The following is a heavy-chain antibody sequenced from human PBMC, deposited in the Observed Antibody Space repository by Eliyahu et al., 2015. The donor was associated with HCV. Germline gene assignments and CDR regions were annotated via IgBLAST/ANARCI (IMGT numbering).Heavy chain of an antibody. CDR2: ISYDGSKK. CDR3: VRETGYYGMGTDFNRFDP. Sequence: QEQLVEAGGGVVQPGKSLRLSCAASEFPFSNFAMHWVRQAPPGKGLVWVAVISYDGSKKYYADSVRGRFTISRDNSKDTLHLQMDGLRLEDTAVYYCVRETGYYGMGTDFNRFDPWGQGTLVTVSS. CDR1: EFPFSNFA. V-gene: IGHV3-30*03. D-gene: IGHD3-10*01. J-gene: IGHJ5*02.